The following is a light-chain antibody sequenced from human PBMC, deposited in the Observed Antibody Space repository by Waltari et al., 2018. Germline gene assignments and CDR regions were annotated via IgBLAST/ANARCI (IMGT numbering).Light chain of an antibody. V-gene: IGLV2-23*01. CDR1: SSDVGSYNL. J-gene: IGLJ2*01. CDR2: EGS. Sequence: QSALTQPASVSGSPGQSIPISCPGTSSDVGSYNLVSWYQQHPGKAPKLMIYEGSKRPSGVSNRFSGSKSGNTASLTISGLQAEDEADYYCCSYAGSSTVFGGGTKLTVL. CDR3: CSYAGSSTV.